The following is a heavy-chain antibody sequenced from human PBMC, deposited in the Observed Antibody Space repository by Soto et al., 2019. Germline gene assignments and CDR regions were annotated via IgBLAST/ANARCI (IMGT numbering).Heavy chain of an antibody. CDR2: INPSGGST. Sequence: ASVKVSCKASGYTFTSYYMHWVRQAPGQRLEWMGTINPSGGSTSYAQKFQGRVTMTRDTSTSTVYMELSSLRSEDTAVYYCARDKGITMVRGVMGGYYYGMDVWGQGTTVTVSS. CDR1: GYTFTSYY. D-gene: IGHD3-10*01. J-gene: IGHJ6*02. CDR3: ARDKGITMVRGVMGGYYYGMDV. V-gene: IGHV1-46*01.